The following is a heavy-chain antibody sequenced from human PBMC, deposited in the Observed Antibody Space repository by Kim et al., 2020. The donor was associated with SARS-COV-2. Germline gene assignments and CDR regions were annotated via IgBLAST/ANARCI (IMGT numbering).Heavy chain of an antibody. CDR3: AKEGSSAGEFDY. J-gene: IGHJ4*02. D-gene: IGHD6-6*01. V-gene: IGHV3-23*01. Sequence: YDADSVKGRFTISRDNSKNALYLQMNSLRAEDTAVYYCAKEGSSAGEFDYWGQGTLVTVSS.